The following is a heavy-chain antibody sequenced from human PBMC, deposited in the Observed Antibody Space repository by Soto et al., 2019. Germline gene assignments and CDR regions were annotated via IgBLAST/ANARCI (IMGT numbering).Heavy chain of an antibody. Sequence: QVQLVQSGAEVKKPGSSVKVSCKASGGTFSSYAISWVRQAPGQGLEWMGGIIPISDTTNYAQKFQGRVTITADEFTSTAYLELGRLRTEDTAVYYCARSQGSSTSLEIYYYYYYGMDVWGQGTTVTVSS. D-gene: IGHD2-2*01. J-gene: IGHJ6*02. V-gene: IGHV1-69*01. CDR1: GGTFSSYA. CDR2: IIPISDTT. CDR3: ARSQGSSTSLEIYYYYYYGMDV.